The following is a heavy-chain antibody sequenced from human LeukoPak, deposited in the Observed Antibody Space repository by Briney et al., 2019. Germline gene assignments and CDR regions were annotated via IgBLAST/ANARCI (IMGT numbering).Heavy chain of an antibody. Sequence: GGSLRLSCAATRFTFSTHAMSWVRQAPGKGLEWVSRISGSGSSTYYADSVKGRFTISRDNSKNTVFLEMNSLRAEDTAVYYCAKARHHDYVWGSYPSDAAGAFEIWGQGTMVAVSS. CDR3: AKARHHDYVWGSYPSDAAGAFEI. J-gene: IGHJ3*02. D-gene: IGHD3-16*01. V-gene: IGHV3-23*01. CDR1: RFTFSTHA. CDR2: ISGSGSST.